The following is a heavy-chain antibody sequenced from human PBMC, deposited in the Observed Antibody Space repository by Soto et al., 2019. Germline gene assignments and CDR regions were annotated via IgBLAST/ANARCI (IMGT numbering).Heavy chain of an antibody. Sequence: SETLSLTCTVSGGSISSGDYYWSWIRQPPGKGLEWIGYIYYSGSTYYNPSLKSRVTISVDTSKNQSSLKLSSVTAADTAVYYCARAKDYYDSSGYPFDYWGQGTLVTVSS. J-gene: IGHJ4*02. V-gene: IGHV4-30-4*01. D-gene: IGHD3-22*01. CDR1: GGSISSGDYY. CDR2: IYYSGST. CDR3: ARAKDYYDSSGYPFDY.